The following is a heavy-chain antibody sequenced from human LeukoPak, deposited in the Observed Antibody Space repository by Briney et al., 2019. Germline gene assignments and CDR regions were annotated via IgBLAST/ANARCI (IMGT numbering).Heavy chain of an antibody. J-gene: IGHJ4*02. D-gene: IGHD3-10*02. V-gene: IGHV1-69*06. CDR3: ARERRVLAVRGVKQTNYFDY. Sequence: EASVKVSCKASGGTFSSYAISWVRQAPGQGLEWMGGIIPIFGTANYAQKFQGRVTITADKSTSTAYMELSSLRSEDTAVYYCARERRVLAVRGVKQTNYFDYWGQGTLVTVSS. CDR1: GGTFSSYA. CDR2: IIPIFGTA.